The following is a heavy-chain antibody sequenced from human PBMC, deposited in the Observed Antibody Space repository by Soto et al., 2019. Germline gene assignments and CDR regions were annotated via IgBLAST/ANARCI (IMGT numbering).Heavy chain of an antibody. V-gene: IGHV5-10-1*01. Sequence: ESLKVSCEGCGYRFPSYWIIWVRQMPGKGLEFMGRIDPIDSYTTYSPSFQGHVTISADKSISTAYLQWSSLKASDTAMYYCARLLQPYGDPQPYGMDVWGQGTTVTVSS. D-gene: IGHD4-17*01. CDR1: GYRFPSYW. CDR3: ARLLQPYGDPQPYGMDV. J-gene: IGHJ6*02. CDR2: IDPIDSYT.